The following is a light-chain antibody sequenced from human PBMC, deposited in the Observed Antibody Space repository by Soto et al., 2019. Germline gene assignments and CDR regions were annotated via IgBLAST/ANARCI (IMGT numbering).Light chain of an antibody. CDR1: QSVSSSY. Sequence: EFVLTRSPGTRSLSPGERATLSCRASQSVSSSYLAWYQQKPGQAPRLLIYGASSRATGIPDRFSGSGSGTDFTLTISRLEPEDFAVYYCQQYGSSPRTFCQGTKVDI. CDR3: QQYGSSPRT. CDR2: GAS. J-gene: IGKJ1*01. V-gene: IGKV3-20*01.